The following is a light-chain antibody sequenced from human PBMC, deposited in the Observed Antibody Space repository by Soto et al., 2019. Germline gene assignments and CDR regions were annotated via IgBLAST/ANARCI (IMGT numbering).Light chain of an antibody. CDR3: QQSYSTPLT. CDR2: AAS. Sequence: DIHMTQSPSCLSASVVDRVTLTCRASETITTYLNWYQQKPGKAPKLLIYAASSLQSGVPSRFSGSGSGTDFTLTISSLQPEDFATYYCQQSYSTPLTFGGGTKVDIK. V-gene: IGKV1-39*01. J-gene: IGKJ4*01. CDR1: ETITTY.